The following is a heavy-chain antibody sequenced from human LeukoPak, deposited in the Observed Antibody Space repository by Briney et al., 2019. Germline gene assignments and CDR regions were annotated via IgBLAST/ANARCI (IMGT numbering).Heavy chain of an antibody. Sequence: GESLNISCNASAYTFTSNCIGWARQTPGKGLEWMGITYPHGSETRYSPSFQGQVTISADESISTAYLQWNNQKASDTAMYYCARHLSGYSFGIDYWGQGTLVTVSS. V-gene: IGHV5-51*01. D-gene: IGHD5-18*01. J-gene: IGHJ4*02. CDR2: TYPHGSET. CDR1: AYTFTSNC. CDR3: ARHLSGYSFGIDY.